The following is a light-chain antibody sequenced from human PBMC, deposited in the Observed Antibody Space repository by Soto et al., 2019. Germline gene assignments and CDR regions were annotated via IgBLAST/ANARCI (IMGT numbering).Light chain of an antibody. J-gene: IGKJ3*01. CDR1: QSINSKS. CDR2: NTS. Sequence: EIVLTQSPGTLSLSPGEGATVSCRVSQSINSKSLVWYQRKFGQAPRLLIYNTSTRATGIPDRFSGSGSGTDFTLSISVLEPEDCAVSYCQHYGCSFTFGPGTKVDVK. CDR3: QHYGCSFT. V-gene: IGKV3-20*01.